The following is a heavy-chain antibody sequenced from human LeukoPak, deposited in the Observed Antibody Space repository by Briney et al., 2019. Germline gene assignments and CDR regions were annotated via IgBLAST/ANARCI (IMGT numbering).Heavy chain of an antibody. V-gene: IGHV4-34*01. CDR3: ARTRSLYYYYDSSGYYFDY. J-gene: IGHJ4*02. D-gene: IGHD3-22*01. Sequence: SETLSLTCAVYGGSFSGYYWSWIRQPPGKGLEWIGEINHSGSTNYNPSLKSRVTISVDTSKNQFSLKLSSVTAADTAVYYCARTRSLYYYYDSSGYYFDYWGQGTLVTVSS. CDR1: GGSFSGYY. CDR2: INHSGST.